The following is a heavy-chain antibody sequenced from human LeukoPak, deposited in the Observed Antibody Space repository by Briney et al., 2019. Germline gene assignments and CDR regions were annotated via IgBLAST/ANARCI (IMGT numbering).Heavy chain of an antibody. D-gene: IGHD3-9*01. V-gene: IGHV3-23*01. Sequence: GESLRLSCAASGFTFSSSAMSWVRQAPGKGLEWVSSIIVSGDNTYYTDSVQGRFTISRDNFKNTLYLQMNSLRPEDTAIYYCAKLTPYWGQGTLVTVSS. CDR2: IIVSGDNT. CDR3: AKLTPY. J-gene: IGHJ4*02. CDR1: GFTFSSSA.